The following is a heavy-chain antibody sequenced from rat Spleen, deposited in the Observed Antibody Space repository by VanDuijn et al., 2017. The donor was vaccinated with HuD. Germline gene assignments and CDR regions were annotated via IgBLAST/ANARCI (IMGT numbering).Heavy chain of an antibody. J-gene: IGHJ2*01. Sequence: EVQLVESGGGLVQPGRSLKLSCAASGFTFSDYYMAWVRQAPTKGLEWVATISYDGISTYYRDSVKGRFTISRDNAKSTLYLKMDSLRSEDTATYYCARGGYTYYFDYWGQGVMVTVSS. V-gene: IGHV5-7*01. CDR2: ISYDGIST. CDR1: GFTFSDYY. CDR3: ARGGYTYYFDY. D-gene: IGHD1-11*01.